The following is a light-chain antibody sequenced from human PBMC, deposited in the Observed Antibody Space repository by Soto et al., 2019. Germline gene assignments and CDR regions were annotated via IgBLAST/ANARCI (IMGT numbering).Light chain of an antibody. CDR2: GSS. CDR1: QTVSNNY. V-gene: IGKV3-20*01. J-gene: IGKJ2*01. Sequence: EVVLTQSPGTLSLSPGERATLSCMASQTVSNNYLAWYQQKPGQAPRLLIFGSSDRATGIPDRFSGSGSGTDFTLTISRLEPEDFAVYYCQQYGSSPPYTFGQGTNLEIK. CDR3: QQYGSSPPYT.